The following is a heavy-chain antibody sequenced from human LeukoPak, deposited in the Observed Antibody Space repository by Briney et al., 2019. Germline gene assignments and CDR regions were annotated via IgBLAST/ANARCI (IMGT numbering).Heavy chain of an antibody. CDR3: ARGRMVAPTLWFG. J-gene: IGHJ4*02. V-gene: IGHV4-39*01. D-gene: IGHD2-15*01. CDR2: IYYSGST. CDR1: GGSIISSSYY. Sequence: PSETLSLTCIVSGGSIISSSYYWGWIRQPPGKGLEWIGSIYYSGSTYYNPSLKSRVTISVDTSKNQFSLKLSSVTAADTAVYYCARGRMVAPTLWFGWGLGTLVTVSS.